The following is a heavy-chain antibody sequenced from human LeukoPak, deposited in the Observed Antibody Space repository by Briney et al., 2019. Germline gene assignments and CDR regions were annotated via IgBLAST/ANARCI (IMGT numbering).Heavy chain of an antibody. CDR1: GFTFSDYN. D-gene: IGHD3-9*01. J-gene: IGHJ6*02. CDR3: ARSIGLTGGGVDV. V-gene: IGHV3-11*01. CDR2: ITNGGSTI. Sequence: SGGSLRLPCAASGFTFSDYNMNWVRQAPGKGLEWVSYITNGGSTIHHADSVKGRFTISRDNAKKTLYLQMNSLRAEDTAVYYCARSIGLTGGGVDVWGQGTTVTVSS.